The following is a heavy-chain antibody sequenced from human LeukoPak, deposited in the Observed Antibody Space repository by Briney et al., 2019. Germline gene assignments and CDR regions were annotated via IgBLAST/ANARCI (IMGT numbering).Heavy chain of an antibody. J-gene: IGHJ6*03. Sequence: GGSLRLSCAASGFTFSSNEMSWVRQAPGKGLQWVSSISGGSTYYADSRKGRFTISRDNSKNTLHLQMNTLRAEDTAVYYCKPREIVVLVAVDSSPPYYYYYYMDVWGKGTTVTVSS. CDR1: GFTFSSNE. CDR3: KPREIVVLVAVDSSPPYYYYYYMDV. D-gene: IGHD2-15*01. CDR2: ISGGST. V-gene: IGHV3-38-3*01.